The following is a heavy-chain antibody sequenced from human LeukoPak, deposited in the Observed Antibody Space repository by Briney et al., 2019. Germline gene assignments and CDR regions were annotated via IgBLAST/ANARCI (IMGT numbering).Heavy chain of an antibody. J-gene: IGHJ4*02. CDR3: AKDDEQQLVWDY. CDR1: GFTFSSYA. V-gene: IGHV3-23*01. CDR2: ISGSGGST. D-gene: IGHD6-13*01. Sequence: GGSLRLSCAASGFTFSSYAMSWVRQAPGKGLEWVSAISGSGGSTYYADSVKGRFTISRDNSKNTLYLQMDSLRAEDTAVYYCAKDDEQQLVWDYWGQGTLVTVSS.